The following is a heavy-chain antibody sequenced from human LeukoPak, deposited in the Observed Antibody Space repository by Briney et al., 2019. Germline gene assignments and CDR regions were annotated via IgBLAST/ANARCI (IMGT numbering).Heavy chain of an antibody. J-gene: IGHJ6*03. D-gene: IGHD1-26*01. V-gene: IGHV4-34*01. CDR2: INHSGST. CDR3: ARGMGHYYYYYMDV. CDR1: GGSFSGYY. Sequence: SETLSLTCAVYGGSFSGYYWSWIRQPPGKGLEWIGEINHSGSTNYNPSLKSRVTISVDTSKNQFSLKLSSVTAADTAVYYCARGMGHYYYYYMDVWGKGTTVTVSS.